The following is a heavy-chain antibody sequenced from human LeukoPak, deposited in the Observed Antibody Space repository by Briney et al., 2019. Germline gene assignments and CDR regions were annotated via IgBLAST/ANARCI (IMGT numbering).Heavy chain of an antibody. D-gene: IGHD4-17*01. CDR2: IYYSGST. CDR3: ARRGTTVRAFDI. CDR1: GGSISSSSYY. V-gene: IGHV4-39*07. Sequence: PSETLSLTCTVSGGSISSSSYYWGWIRQPPGKGLEWIGSIYYSGSTYYNPSLKSRVTVSVDRSKNQFSLKLSSVTAADTAVYYCARRGTTVRAFDIWGQGTMVTVSS. J-gene: IGHJ3*02.